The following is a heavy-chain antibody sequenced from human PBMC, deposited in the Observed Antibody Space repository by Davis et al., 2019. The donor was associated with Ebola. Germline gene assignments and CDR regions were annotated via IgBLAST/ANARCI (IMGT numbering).Heavy chain of an antibody. J-gene: IGHJ6*04. Sequence: GESLKISCSGFGFTFGEYAMNWVRQAPGKGLEWVGFIRSKTYGGKTAYAASVKGRFTISRDDSKSIAYLQLNGLKTEDTAVYYCSRDLKQPRPSYYFGMDVWGKGTTVTVSS. V-gene: IGHV3-49*04. CDR2: IRSKTYGGKT. CDR3: SRDLKQPRPSYYFGMDV. D-gene: IGHD6-6*01. CDR1: GFTFGEYA.